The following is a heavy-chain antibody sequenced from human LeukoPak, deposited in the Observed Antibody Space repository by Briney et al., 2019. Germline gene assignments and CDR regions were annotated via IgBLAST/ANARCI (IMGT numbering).Heavy chain of an antibody. J-gene: IGHJ3*02. CDR2: IKTKTDGGTT. CDR1: GFTFRNTW. CDR3: TTDGVNAFDI. V-gene: IGHV3-15*01. D-gene: IGHD3-10*01. Sequence: GGSLRLSCAASGFTFRNTWMSWVRQAPGKGLEWVGRIKTKTDGGTTDYAAPVKGRFNISRDDSKNTLYLQMNSLKTEDTAVYYCTTDGVNAFDIWGQGAMVTVSS.